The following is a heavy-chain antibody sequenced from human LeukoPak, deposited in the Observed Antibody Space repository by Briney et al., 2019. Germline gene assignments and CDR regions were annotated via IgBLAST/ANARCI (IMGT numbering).Heavy chain of an antibody. V-gene: IGHV4-34*01. CDR1: GGSFSGYY. CDR2: INHSGST. Sequence: SETLSLTCVVYGGSFSGYYWSWIRQPPGKGLEWIGEINHSGSTNYNPSLKSRVTISVDTSKNQFSLKLSSVTAADTAVYYCARNTFTMVRGVIDYWGQGTLVTVSS. D-gene: IGHD3-10*01. J-gene: IGHJ4*02. CDR3: ARNTFTMVRGVIDY.